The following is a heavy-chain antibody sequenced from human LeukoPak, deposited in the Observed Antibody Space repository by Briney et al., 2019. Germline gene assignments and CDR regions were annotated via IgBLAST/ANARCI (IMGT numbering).Heavy chain of an antibody. CDR1: GYTFTGYY. Sequence: ASVKVSCKASGYTFTGYYMHWVRQAPGQGLEWMGWINPNSGGTNYAQKFQGRVTMTRDTSISTAYMELSRLRSDDTAVYYCAREPGWAGAFDIWGQGTMVTVSS. D-gene: IGHD6-19*01. CDR3: AREPGWAGAFDI. V-gene: IGHV1-2*02. CDR2: INPNSGGT. J-gene: IGHJ3*02.